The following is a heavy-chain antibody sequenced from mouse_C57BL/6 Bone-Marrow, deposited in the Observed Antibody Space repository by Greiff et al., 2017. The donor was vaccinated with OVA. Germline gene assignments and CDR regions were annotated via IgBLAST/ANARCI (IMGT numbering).Heavy chain of an antibody. CDR2: IYPRSGNT. J-gene: IGHJ4*01. CDR3: ARQGPEGYYYAMDY. Sequence: QVQLQQSGAELARPGASVKLSCKASGYTFTSYGISWVKQRTGQGLEWIGEIYPRSGNTYYNEKFKGKATLTADKSSSTAYMELRSLTSEDSAVYFGARQGPEGYYYAMDYWGQGTSVTVSS. CDR1: GYTFTSYG. V-gene: IGHV1-81*01.